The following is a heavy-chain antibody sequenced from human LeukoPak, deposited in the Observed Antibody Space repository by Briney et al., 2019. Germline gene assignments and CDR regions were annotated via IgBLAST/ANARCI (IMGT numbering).Heavy chain of an antibody. J-gene: IGHJ4*02. CDR3: VRTPPNWGFDY. Sequence: ASVKVSCKASGYTFTSHDINRVRQATGQGLEWMGWMSPNSGDTGYAQKFQGRVTMTSDSSISTACMELSSLRSEDTAIYYCVRTPPNWGFDYWGQGTLVAVSS. CDR2: MSPNSGDT. CDR1: GYTFTSHD. V-gene: IGHV1-8*01. D-gene: IGHD7-27*01.